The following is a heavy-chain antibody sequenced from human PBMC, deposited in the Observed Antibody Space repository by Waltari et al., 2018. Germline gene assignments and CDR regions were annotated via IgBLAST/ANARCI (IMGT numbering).Heavy chain of an antibody. D-gene: IGHD2-8*01. CDR2: MNPNMGAT. V-gene: IGHV1-8*02. Sequence: QVQLVQSGAEVLKPGASVKVSCQASGYTFINYEINWVRQATGQGLEWMGWMNPNMGATAYAQKFQGRITMTRDTSITTAYMELSNLRSDDTTVFYCARGRDLYANFDYNWFDPWGQGTLVTVSS. CDR3: ARGRDLYANFDYNWFDP. J-gene: IGHJ5*02. CDR1: GYTFINYE.